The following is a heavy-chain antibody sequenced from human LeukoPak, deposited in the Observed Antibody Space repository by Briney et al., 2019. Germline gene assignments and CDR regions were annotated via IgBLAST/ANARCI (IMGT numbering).Heavy chain of an antibody. CDR2: IYPGDSDT. V-gene: IGHV5-51*01. Sequence: GESLKISCKGSGYSFTKYWIGWVRQMPGKGLEWMGIIYPGDSDTRYSPSFQGQVTISADKSTSTAYLQWSSLKASDTAMYYCARTGYSSGWYGGFDIWGQGTLVTVSS. D-gene: IGHD6-19*01. CDR1: GYSFTKYW. J-gene: IGHJ3*02. CDR3: ARTGYSSGWYGGFDI.